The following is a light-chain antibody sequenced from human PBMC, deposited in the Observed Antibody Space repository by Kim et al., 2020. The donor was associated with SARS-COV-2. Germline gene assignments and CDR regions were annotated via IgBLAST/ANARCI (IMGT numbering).Light chain of an antibody. J-gene: IGLJ3*02. CDR1: TSDVGAYDY. V-gene: IGLV2-14*03. CDR3: SSFTTTTARV. Sequence: GQSFTIACTGTTSDVGAYDYVSWYQQFPGNAPKLIIYDVTHRPSGVSDRFSGSKSGNTASLTISVLQADDEADYYCSSFTTTTARVFGGGTRVTVL. CDR2: DVT.